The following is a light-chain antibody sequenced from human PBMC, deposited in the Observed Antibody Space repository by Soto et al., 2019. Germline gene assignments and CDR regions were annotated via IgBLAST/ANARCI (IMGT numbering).Light chain of an antibody. CDR2: AAS. Sequence: DIQMTQSPSSVSASVGDRVTITCRASQGIGVWLAWYQQKPGKAPKLLIYAASSLQSGVPSRVSGSGSATDSTLTISSLQPEDFATYYCQQADTFLLTFGGGTKVEIK. CDR3: QQADTFLLT. CDR1: QGIGVW. V-gene: IGKV1-12*01. J-gene: IGKJ4*01.